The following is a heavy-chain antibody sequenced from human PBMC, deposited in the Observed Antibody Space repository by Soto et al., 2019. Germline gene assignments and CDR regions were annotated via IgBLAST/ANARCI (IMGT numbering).Heavy chain of an antibody. Sequence: EVQLVESGGGLVQPGGSLRLSCAASGFTFSSYWMSWVRQAPGKGLEWVANIKQDGSEKYYVDSVKGRFTISRDNAKNSLYLQMNSLRAEATAVYYCAKDGSGSYYTPPWYFDLWGRGTLVTVSS. CDR1: GFTFSSYW. CDR2: IKQDGSEK. D-gene: IGHD3-10*01. V-gene: IGHV3-7*04. CDR3: AKDGSGSYYTPPWYFDL. J-gene: IGHJ2*01.